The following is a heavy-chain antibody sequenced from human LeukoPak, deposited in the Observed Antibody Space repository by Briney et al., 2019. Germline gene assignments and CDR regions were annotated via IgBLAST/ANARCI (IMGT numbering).Heavy chain of an antibody. CDR2: FGPEDGET. Sequence: GASVKVSCKVSGNTLTGLSVHWLRQAPGKGLEWMGGFGPEDGETIYALKFQGRVIMTEDTSTDTAFMELSNLRSEDTAVYYCATDYRDYYYCYYALDVWGQGTTVTVSS. V-gene: IGHV1-24*01. CDR3: ATDYRDYYYCYYALDV. J-gene: IGHJ6*02. D-gene: IGHD4-11*01. CDR1: GNTLTGLS.